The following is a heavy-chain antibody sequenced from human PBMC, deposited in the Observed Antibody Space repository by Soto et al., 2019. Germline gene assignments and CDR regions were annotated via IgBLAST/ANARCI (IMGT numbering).Heavy chain of an antibody. V-gene: IGHV3-23*01. J-gene: IGHJ5*02. CDR2: ISSSGGTT. CDR1: GFTFSSYA. D-gene: IGHD2-2*01. Sequence: EVQLLESGGGLVQPGGSLRLSCAASGFTFSSYAMSWVRQAPGKGLEWVSVISSSGGTTYYADSVKGRFTISRDSSKNTLYLQMNSLRAEDTAVYYCAKGIRSSINLNWFDPWGQGTLVTVSS. CDR3: AKGIRSSINLNWFDP.